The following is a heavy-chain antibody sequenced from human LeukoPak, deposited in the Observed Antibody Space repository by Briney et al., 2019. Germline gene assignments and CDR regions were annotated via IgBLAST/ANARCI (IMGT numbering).Heavy chain of an antibody. CDR1: GGSISTYY. V-gene: IGHV4-59*01. J-gene: IGHJ3*02. CDR3: ARGVHISAYWSSGKNAFDI. Sequence: PSETLSLTCTVSGGSISTYYWSWIRQPPGKGLEWMGDIYNSGSTNYNPSHKSRVTISVDTSKNQFSLKMTYVTAADTAVYYCARGVHISAYWSSGKNAFDIWGQGTMVTVSS. CDR2: IYNSGST. D-gene: IGHD3-22*01.